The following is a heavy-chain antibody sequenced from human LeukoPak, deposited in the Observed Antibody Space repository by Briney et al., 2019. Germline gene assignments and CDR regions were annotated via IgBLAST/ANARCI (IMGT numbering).Heavy chain of an antibody. CDR1: GGSFSGYY. Sequence: PSETLSLTCAVYGGSFSGYYWSWIRQPPGKGLEWIGEINHSGSTNYNPSLKSRVTISVDTSKNQFSLKLSSVTAADTAVYYCARARGTLRYFDWLLTGLFDYWGQGTLVTVSS. V-gene: IGHV4-34*01. D-gene: IGHD3-9*01. CDR2: INHSGST. CDR3: ARARGTLRYFDWLLTGLFDY. J-gene: IGHJ4*02.